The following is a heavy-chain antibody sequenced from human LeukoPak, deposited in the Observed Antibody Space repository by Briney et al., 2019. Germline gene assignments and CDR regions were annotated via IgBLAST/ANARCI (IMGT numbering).Heavy chain of an antibody. Sequence: ASVKVSCKASGYTFTGYYMHWVRQAPGQGLEWMGWINPNSGGTNYAQKFQGRVTMTRDTSISTAYMELGRLRSDDTAVYYCARDLRGSGSYYTYYFDYWGQGTLVTVSS. CDR1: GYTFTGYY. J-gene: IGHJ4*02. V-gene: IGHV1-2*02. CDR2: INPNSGGT. CDR3: ARDLRGSGSYYTYYFDY. D-gene: IGHD3-10*01.